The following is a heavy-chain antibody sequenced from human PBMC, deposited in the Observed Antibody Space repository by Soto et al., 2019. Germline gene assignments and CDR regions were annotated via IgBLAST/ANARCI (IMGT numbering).Heavy chain of an antibody. J-gene: IGHJ4*02. D-gene: IGHD6-13*01. CDR1: GFTFSNYA. CDR2: ISGSGGST. Sequence: EVQLLESGGGLVQPGGALRLSCAASGFTFSNYAVTWVRQAPGKGLEWVSTISGSGGSTYYADSGKGRFTISGDNSKNTLYLQMNSLRAEETAVYYCAKDQGSSWYEIDYWGQGTLVTVSS. V-gene: IGHV3-23*01. CDR3: AKDQGSSWYEIDY.